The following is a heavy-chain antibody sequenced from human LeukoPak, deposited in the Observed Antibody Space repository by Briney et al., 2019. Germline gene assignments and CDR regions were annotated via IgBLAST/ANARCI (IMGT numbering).Heavy chain of an antibody. D-gene: IGHD5-12*01. Sequence: ASVRVSCKASGYSFTGYYIHWVRQAPGQGLEWMGWINPNSDYTSYAQKFQGRVTMTRDTSISTSYMELSRLRSDDTAVYYCARAWLRLNPYFDYWGQGTLVTVSS. V-gene: IGHV1-2*02. CDR3: ARAWLRLNPYFDY. CDR1: GYSFTGYY. CDR2: INPNSDYT. J-gene: IGHJ4*02.